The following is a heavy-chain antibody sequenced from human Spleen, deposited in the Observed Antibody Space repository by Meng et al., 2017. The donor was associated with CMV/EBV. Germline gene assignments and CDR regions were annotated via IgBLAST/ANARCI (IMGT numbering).Heavy chain of an antibody. Sequence: SLKISCAASGFSFGDYAMHWVRQAPGRGLEWVSGISWNSGNIGYADSVKGRFTISRGNAKKSLYLQMNSLRTEDTALYYCAKAGYCSSTSCGGMDVWGQGTTVTVSS. CDR2: ISWNSGNI. CDR3: AKAGYCSSTSCGGMDV. J-gene: IGHJ6*02. CDR1: GFSFGDYA. D-gene: IGHD2-2*01. V-gene: IGHV3-9*01.